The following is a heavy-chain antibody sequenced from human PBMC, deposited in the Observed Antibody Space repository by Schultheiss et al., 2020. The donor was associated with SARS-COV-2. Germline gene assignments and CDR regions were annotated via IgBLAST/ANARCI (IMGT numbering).Heavy chain of an antibody. V-gene: IGHV3-21*01. CDR3: ARFGGTMVRGGYGMDV. CDR2: ISSSSSYI. D-gene: IGHD3-10*01. J-gene: IGHJ6*02. Sequence: GGSLRLSCAASGFTLSRCDLCWVRQATEKGLDWVSSISSSSSYIYYADSVKGRFTISRDNAKNSLYLQMNSLRAEDTAVYYCARFGGTMVRGGYGMDVWGQGTTVTVSS. CDR1: GFTLSRCD.